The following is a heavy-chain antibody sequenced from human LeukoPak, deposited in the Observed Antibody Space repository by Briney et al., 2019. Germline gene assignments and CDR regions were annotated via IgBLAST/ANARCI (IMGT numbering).Heavy chain of an antibody. J-gene: IGHJ6*02. Sequence: AASVKVSCKASGYTFTSYGISWVRQAPGQGLEWMGWISAYNGNTNYAQKLQGRVTMTTDTSTSTAYMELRSLRSDDTAVYYCARDTRGYAKDYYYCGMDVWGQGTTVTVSS. CDR1: GYTFTSYG. D-gene: IGHD5-12*01. CDR2: ISAYNGNT. CDR3: ARDTRGYAKDYYYCGMDV. V-gene: IGHV1-18*01.